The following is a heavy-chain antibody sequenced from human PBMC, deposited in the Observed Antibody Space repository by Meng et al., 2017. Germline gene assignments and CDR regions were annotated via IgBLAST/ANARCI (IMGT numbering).Heavy chain of an antibody. V-gene: IGHV1-69*13. CDR2: IIPIFGTA. D-gene: IGHD1-26*01. Sequence: SVKVSCKASGGTFSSYAISWVRQAPGQGLEWMGGIIPIFGTANYAQKFQGRVTITADESTSTAYMELSSLRSEDTAVYYCARDPQAPSGIYYSARVAFEIWGQGTMVTVSS. CDR3: ARDPQAPSGIYYSARVAFEI. J-gene: IGHJ3*02. CDR1: GGTFSSYA.